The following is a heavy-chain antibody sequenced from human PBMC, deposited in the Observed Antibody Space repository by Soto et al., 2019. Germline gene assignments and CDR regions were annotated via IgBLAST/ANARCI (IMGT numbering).Heavy chain of an antibody. CDR3: ARDLYLRTGPWGMDV. J-gene: IGHJ6*02. CDR2: VYYYGTP. CDR1: GGSVSSATYY. Sequence: SETLSLTCTVSGGSVSSATYYYNWIRQPPGKGLEWIGSVYYYGTPNYNPSLKTRVTISMDTSYNRLSLKLRSVTAADTAVYYCARDLYLRTGPWGMDVWGQGTTVTVS. V-gene: IGHV4-61*01. D-gene: IGHD3-16*01.